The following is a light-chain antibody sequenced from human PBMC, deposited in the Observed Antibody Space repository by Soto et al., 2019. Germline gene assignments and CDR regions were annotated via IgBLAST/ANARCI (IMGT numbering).Light chain of an antibody. CDR1: QSISSY. Sequence: DIQMTQSPSSLSASVGDRVTITCRASQSISSYLNWYQQKPGKAPKLLIYAASTLQSEVPSRFRGSGSGTEFTLTISRLQPDDFAGYYCQQYNSYSGTFGQGTKVDIK. CDR3: QQYNSYSGT. CDR2: AAS. J-gene: IGKJ1*01. V-gene: IGKV1-39*01.